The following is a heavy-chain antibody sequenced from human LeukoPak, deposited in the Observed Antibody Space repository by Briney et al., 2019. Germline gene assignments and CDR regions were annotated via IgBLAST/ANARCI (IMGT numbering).Heavy chain of an antibody. D-gene: IGHD3-22*01. V-gene: IGHV3-74*01. CDR3: ARDAPSYYDRPGSAFDI. CDR1: GFTFSSYW. J-gene: IGHJ3*02. CDR2: INSDGSST. Sequence: GGSLRLSCAASGFTFSSYWMHWVRQAPGKGLVWVSRINSDGSSTSYADSVKGRFTISRDNAKNTLYPQMNSLRAEDTAVYYCARDAPSYYDRPGSAFDIWGQGTMVTVSS.